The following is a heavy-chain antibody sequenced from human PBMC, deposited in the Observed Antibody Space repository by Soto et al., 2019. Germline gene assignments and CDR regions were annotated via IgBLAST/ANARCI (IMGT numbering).Heavy chain of an antibody. CDR3: VRGDNWSDEASDY. Sequence: GGSLRLSCAASGFTFDDYALHWVREAPGKGLEWVSGISWNSGSIGYADSVKGRFTISRDTSNNTLYLQMNNLRAEDTAIYYCVRGDNWSDEASDYWGQGTLVTVSS. J-gene: IGHJ4*02. V-gene: IGHV3-9*01. D-gene: IGHD1-1*01. CDR2: ISWNSGSI. CDR1: GFTFDDYA.